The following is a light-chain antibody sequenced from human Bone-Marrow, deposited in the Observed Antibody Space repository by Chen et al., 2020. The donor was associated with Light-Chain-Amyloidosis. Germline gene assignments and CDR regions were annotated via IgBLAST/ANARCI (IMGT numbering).Light chain of an antibody. CDR2: SGS. J-gene: IGKJ1*01. CDR1: QGIGND. CDR3: LQHNSYPWT. Sequence: DIQMTQSPSSLSASVGDTVTITCRATQGIGNDLGWYQQKPGKAPKRLIYSGSSLQSGVPSRFTGSESGTEFTLTISSLQPEDSSTYYCLQHNSYPWTFGQGTKVAIK. V-gene: IGKV1-17*01.